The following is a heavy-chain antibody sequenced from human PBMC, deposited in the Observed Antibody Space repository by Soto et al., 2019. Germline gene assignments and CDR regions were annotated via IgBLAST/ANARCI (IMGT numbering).Heavy chain of an antibody. CDR1: GYTYNSYA. CDR2: LNPNTGDS. D-gene: IGHD7-27*01. CDR3: ARDTGDGTFDF. Sequence: PAKLSCKASGYTYNSYAICWVRQATGQGLEWMGWLNPNTGDSGYAQKFQGRITVTSDTSINTVHMELSSLRSEDTAVYYCARDTGDGTFDFWVQGTLVPVS. V-gene: IGHV1-8*01. J-gene: IGHJ4*02.